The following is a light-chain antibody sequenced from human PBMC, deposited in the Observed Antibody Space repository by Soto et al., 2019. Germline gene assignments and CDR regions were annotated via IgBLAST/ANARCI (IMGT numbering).Light chain of an antibody. Sequence: EIVLTQSPGTRSLSPGERATLSCRAIQSVSSSYLAWYQQKPGQAPRLLIYDGSTRAAGVPARFSGSGSGTEFTLTISSLQSEDFAVYHCQQYHNWPPITFGQGTRLEIK. CDR1: QSVSSSY. J-gene: IGKJ5*01. V-gene: IGKV3-15*01. CDR3: QQYHNWPPIT. CDR2: DGS.